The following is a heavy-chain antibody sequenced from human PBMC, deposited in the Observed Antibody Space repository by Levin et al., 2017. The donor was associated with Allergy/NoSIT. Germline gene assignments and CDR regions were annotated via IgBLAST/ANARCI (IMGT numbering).Heavy chain of an antibody. V-gene: IGHV3-53*01. CDR1: GLIVRDNY. D-gene: IGHD3-16*01. CDR3: AGSWTLGDFAY. Sequence: GGSLRLSCAASGLIVRDNYMTWVRQAPGKGLEWVSTLYSGGGAYYADAVKGRFTSSRDNSKNTLFLQMNSLRAEDTAVYYCAGSWTLGDFAYWGQGSLVTVSS. CDR2: LYSGGGA. J-gene: IGHJ4*02.